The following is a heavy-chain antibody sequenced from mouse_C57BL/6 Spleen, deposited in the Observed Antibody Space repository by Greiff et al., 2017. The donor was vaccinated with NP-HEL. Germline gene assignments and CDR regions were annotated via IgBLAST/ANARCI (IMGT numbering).Heavy chain of an antibody. CDR1: GYTFTSYW. D-gene: IGHD2-3*01. CDR3: ARSPFYDDYPFAY. J-gene: IGHJ3*01. Sequence: VQLQQPGAELVRPGTSVKLSCKASGYTFTSYWMHWVKQRPGQGLEWIGVIDPSDSYTNYNQKFKGKATLTVDTSSSTAYMQLSSLTSEDSAVYYCARSPFYDDYPFAYWGQGTLVTVSA. V-gene: IGHV1-59*01. CDR2: IDPSDSYT.